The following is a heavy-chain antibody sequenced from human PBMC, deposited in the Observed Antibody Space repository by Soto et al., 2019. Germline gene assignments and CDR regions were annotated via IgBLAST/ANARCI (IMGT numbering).Heavy chain of an antibody. CDR2: IYYLGST. CDR3: ARDGYDGSGSPYPAF. Sequence: SETLSLTCTVSGASMSEYFLSWIRQSPGKGLEWIGYIYYLGSTDYNPSLKSRVTISVDTSKRQFSLRLTSVTAADTAVYYCARDGYDGSGSPYPAFWGPGTQVTVYS. CDR1: GASMSEYF. V-gene: IGHV4-59*01. J-gene: IGHJ4*02. D-gene: IGHD3-10*01.